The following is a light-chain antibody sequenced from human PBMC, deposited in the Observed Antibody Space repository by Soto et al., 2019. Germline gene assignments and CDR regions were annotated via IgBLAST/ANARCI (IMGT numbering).Light chain of an antibody. CDR3: QVWDSSGDHYVV. CDR1: NIEIKS. Sequence: SCELTQPPLVSVAPGQTAKITCRGNNIEIKSLHWYQKKPGQAPVMVVYEDSDRPSGIPERISGSNSGNTATLTISRVEVGDEADYYCQVWDSSGDHYVVFGGGTKVTVL. V-gene: IGLV3-21*02. CDR2: EDS. J-gene: IGLJ2*01.